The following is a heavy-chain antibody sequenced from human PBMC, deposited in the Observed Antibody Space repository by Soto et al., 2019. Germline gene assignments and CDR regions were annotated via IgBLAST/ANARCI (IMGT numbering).Heavy chain of an antibody. CDR3: TSTMAGAFDI. V-gene: IGHV3-21*01. CDR1: GFTFSYYW. CDR2: IGRSSSYI. J-gene: IGHJ3*02. D-gene: IGHD3-10*01. Sequence: PGGSLRLSCAASGFTFSYYWMHWVRQAPGKGLEWVSSIGRSSSYIYYADSVKGRFIISRDNAKNSLYLQMNSLRAEDTAVYYCTSTMAGAFDIWGQGTMVTVSS.